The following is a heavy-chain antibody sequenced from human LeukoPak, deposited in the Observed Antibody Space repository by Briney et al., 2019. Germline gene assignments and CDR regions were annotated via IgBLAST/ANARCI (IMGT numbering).Heavy chain of an antibody. V-gene: IGHV3-30-3*01. CDR1: GFTFSSYA. CDR3: ARVDSSGWYYFDY. CDR2: ISYDGSNK. Sequence: GGSLRLSCAASGFTFSSYAMHWVRQAPGKGLEWVAVISYDGSNKYYADSVKGRFTISRDNSKNTLYLQMNSLRAEDTAVYYCARVDSSGWYYFDYWSQGTLVTVSS. D-gene: IGHD6-19*01. J-gene: IGHJ4*02.